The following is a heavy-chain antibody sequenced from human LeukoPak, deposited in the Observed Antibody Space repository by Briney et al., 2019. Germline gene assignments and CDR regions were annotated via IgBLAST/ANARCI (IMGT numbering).Heavy chain of an antibody. CDR1: GGSISSSSYY. V-gene: IGHV4-39*01. CDR2: IYYSGST. CDR3: ARVKYTDINSSGWYRRWYVGYFDY. Sequence: PSETLSLTCTVSGGSISSSSYYWGWIRQPPGKGLEWIGSIYYSGSTYYNPSLKSRVTISVDTSKNQFSLKLSSVTAADTAVYYCARVKYTDINSSGWYRRWYVGYFDYWGQGTLVTVSS. J-gene: IGHJ4*02. D-gene: IGHD6-19*01.